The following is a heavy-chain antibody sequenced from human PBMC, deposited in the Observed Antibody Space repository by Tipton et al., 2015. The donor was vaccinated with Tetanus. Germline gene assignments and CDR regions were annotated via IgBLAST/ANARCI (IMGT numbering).Heavy chain of an antibody. V-gene: IGHV4-4*07. CDR3: ARGGLGGYLRD. CDR2: MYFSGST. D-gene: IGHD1-26*01. CDR1: GGSISGHY. Sequence: LSLTCNISGGSISGHYWNWIRQPAGKGLEWIGRMYFSGSTRFNPSLKSRVTMSADPSKNQLSLRLSSVTAADTAVYFCARGGLGGYLRDWGQGTLVIVSS. J-gene: IGHJ4*02.